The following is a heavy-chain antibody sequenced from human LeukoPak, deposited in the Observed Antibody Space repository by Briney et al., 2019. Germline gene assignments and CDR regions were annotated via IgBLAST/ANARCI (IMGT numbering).Heavy chain of an antibody. CDR1: GYTFTDYY. CDR3: ARDLPYSGSRRDAFDI. V-gene: IGHV1-18*04. J-gene: IGHJ3*02. CDR2: ISAYNGNT. Sequence: GASVKVSCKASGYTFTDYYIHWVRQAPGQGLEWMGWISAYNGNTNYAQKLQGRVTMTTDTSTSTAYMELRSLRSDDTAVYYCARDLPYSGSRRDAFDIWGQGTMVTVSS. D-gene: IGHD1-26*01.